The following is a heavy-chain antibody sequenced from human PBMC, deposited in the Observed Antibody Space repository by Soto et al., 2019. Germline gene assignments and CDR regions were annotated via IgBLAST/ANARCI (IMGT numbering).Heavy chain of an antibody. CDR3: ARMNQLAPKRNAFDI. V-gene: IGHV4-59*01. CDR2: IYYSGSSGST. J-gene: IGHJ3*02. Sequence: PSETLSLTCTVSGVSISSYYWTWTRQPPGKGLEWIGYIYYSGSSGSTNYSLSLKSRVTMSADTSKNQFSLKLSSVTAADTAVYYCARMNQLAPKRNAFDIWGQGTMVTVSS. CDR1: GVSISSYY. D-gene: IGHD1-1*01.